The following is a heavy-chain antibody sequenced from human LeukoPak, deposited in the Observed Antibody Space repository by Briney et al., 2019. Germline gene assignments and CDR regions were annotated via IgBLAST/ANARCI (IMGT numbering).Heavy chain of an antibody. Sequence: GGSLRPSCAASGFTFSSYAMSWVRQAPGKGLEWVSAISGSGGTTYNADSVKGRFTISRDNSKNTQYLQMNSLRAEDTAVYYCAKDIGYYGSGSYPYYFDYWGQGTLVTVSS. V-gene: IGHV3-23*01. D-gene: IGHD3-10*01. CDR3: AKDIGYYGSGSYPYYFDY. J-gene: IGHJ4*02. CDR1: GFTFSSYA. CDR2: ISGSGGTT.